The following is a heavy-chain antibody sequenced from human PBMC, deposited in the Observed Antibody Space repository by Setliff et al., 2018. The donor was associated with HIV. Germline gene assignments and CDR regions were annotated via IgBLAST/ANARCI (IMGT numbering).Heavy chain of an antibody. CDR3: VRAPYYYDNSGYYYD. D-gene: IGHD3-22*01. CDR1: GYTFTGYY. CDR2: INPNSGDT. Sequence: GASVKVSCKASGYTFTGYYMHRVRQAPGQGPEWMGWINPNSGDTYYAQKFQGSVTMTRDTSINTVYMELTRLRSDDTAVYYCVRAPYYYDNSGYYYDWGQGTLVTVSS. J-gene: IGHJ4*02. V-gene: IGHV1-2*02.